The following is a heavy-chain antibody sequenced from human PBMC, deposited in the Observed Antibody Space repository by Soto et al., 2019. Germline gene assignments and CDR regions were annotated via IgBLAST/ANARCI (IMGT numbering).Heavy chain of an antibody. J-gene: IGHJ4*02. CDR3: AREDSIIIPAVSDF. CDR1: GFAFNNYG. CDR2: ISKSDYT. Sequence: GGSLRLSCTVSGFAFNNYGINWVRQAPGKGLEWVSSISKSDYTYYSDSVTGRFTISRDNAKNSVSLQMNTLRVEDTAVYYCAREDSIIIPAVSDFWGQGXLVTVSS. V-gene: IGHV3-21*01. D-gene: IGHD2-2*01.